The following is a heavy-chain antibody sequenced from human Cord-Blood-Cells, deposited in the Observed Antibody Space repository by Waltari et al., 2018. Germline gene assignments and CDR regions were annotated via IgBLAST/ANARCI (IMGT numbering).Heavy chain of an antibody. CDR3: ARDSGYSFDY. J-gene: IGHJ4*02. Sequence: QVQLVESGGGVVQPGRSLRLSCAASGFTFSSYAMHWVRQAPGKGLEWVAVISNDGSNKYYADSVKGRFTISRDNSKNTLYLQMNSLLAEDTAVYYCARDSGYSFDYWGQGTLVTVSS. CDR2: ISNDGSNK. D-gene: IGHD1-26*01. CDR1: GFTFSSYA. V-gene: IGHV3-30-3*01.